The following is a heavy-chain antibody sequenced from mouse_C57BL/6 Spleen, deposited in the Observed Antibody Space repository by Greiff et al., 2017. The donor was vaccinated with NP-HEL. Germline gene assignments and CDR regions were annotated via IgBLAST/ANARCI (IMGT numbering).Heavy chain of an antibody. V-gene: IGHV1-55*01. CDR1: GYTFTSYW. D-gene: IGHD2-3*01. CDR2: IYPGSGST. CDR3: ARSGDGYYYAMDY. J-gene: IGHJ4*01. Sequence: VQLQQPGAELVKPGASVKMSCKASGYTFTSYWITWVKQRPGQGLEWIGDIYPGSGSTNYNEKFKSKATLTVDTSSSTAYMQLSSLTSEDSAVYYCARSGDGYYYAMDYWGQGTSVTVSS.